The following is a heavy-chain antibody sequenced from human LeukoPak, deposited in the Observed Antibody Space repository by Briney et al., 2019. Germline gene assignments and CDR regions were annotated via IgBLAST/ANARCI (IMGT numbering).Heavy chain of an antibody. CDR1: GFTFSTYG. J-gene: IGHJ3*01. Sequence: PGGSLRLSCAASGFTFSTYGMNWVRQAPGKGPEWISYISRSSTTIYYADSVKGRFTISRDDAKNSLSLQLNSLRADDTALYYCVRYLGDILTDALDVWGQGTFVTVSS. D-gene: IGHD3-9*01. CDR2: ISRSSTTI. CDR3: VRYLGDILTDALDV. V-gene: IGHV3-48*01.